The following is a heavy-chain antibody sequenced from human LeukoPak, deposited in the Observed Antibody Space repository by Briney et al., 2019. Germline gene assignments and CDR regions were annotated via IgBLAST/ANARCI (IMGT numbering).Heavy chain of an antibody. V-gene: IGHV1-2*02. J-gene: IGHJ3*02. D-gene: IGHD3-22*01. CDR2: INPNSGGT. Sequence: ASVKVSCKASGYTLTGYYMHWVRQAPGQGLEWMGWINPNSGGTNYAQKFQGRVTMTRDTSISTAYMELSRLRSDDTAVYYCARSRYYYDSSGAFDIWGQGTMVTVSS. CDR3: ARSRYYYDSSGAFDI. CDR1: GYTLTGYY.